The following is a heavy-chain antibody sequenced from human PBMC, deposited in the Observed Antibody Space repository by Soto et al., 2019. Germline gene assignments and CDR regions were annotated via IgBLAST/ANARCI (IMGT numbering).Heavy chain of an antibody. D-gene: IGHD3-16*02. CDR3: AKDPYYDYIWGSYRSAAAAFDI. CDR1: GFTFSSYA. Sequence: GGSLRLSCAASGFTFSSYAMSWVRQAPGKGLEWVSAISGSGGSTYYADSVKGRFTISRDNSKNTLYLQMNSLRAEDTAVYYCAKDPYYDYIWGSYRSAAAAFDIWGQGTMVTVSS. CDR2: ISGSGGST. J-gene: IGHJ3*02. V-gene: IGHV3-23*01.